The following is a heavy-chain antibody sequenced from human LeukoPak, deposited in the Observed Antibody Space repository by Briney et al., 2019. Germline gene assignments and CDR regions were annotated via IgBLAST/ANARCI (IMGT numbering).Heavy chain of an antibody. J-gene: IGHJ1*01. CDR1: GFTFSSYG. Sequence: PGGSLRLSCAASGFTFSSYGMHWVRQAPGKGLEWVAFIRYDGSNKYYADSVTGRFTISRDNSKNTLYLQMNSLRAEDTAVYYCAKDPYYYGSGSYPAEYFQHWGQGTLVTVSS. CDR2: IRYDGSNK. V-gene: IGHV3-30*02. CDR3: AKDPYYYGSGSYPAEYFQH. D-gene: IGHD3-10*01.